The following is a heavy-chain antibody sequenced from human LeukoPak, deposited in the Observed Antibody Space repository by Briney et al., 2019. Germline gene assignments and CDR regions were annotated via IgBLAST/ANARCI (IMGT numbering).Heavy chain of an antibody. CDR2: IRSGGGSS. CDR3: ARDPNGDYIGAFDM. Sequence: GGSLGLSCAASGFTFSSHDMSWVRQAPGKGLEWVSAIRSGGGSSFYADSVKGRFTISRDNPKNTLYLQMNSLRAEDTAVYYCARDPNGDYIGAFDMWGPGTMVTVSS. J-gene: IGHJ3*02. D-gene: IGHD4-17*01. CDR1: GFTFSSHD. V-gene: IGHV3-23*01.